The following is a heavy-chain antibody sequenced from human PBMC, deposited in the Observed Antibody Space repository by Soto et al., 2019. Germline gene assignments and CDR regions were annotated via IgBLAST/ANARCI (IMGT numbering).Heavy chain of an antibody. D-gene: IGHD5-12*01. J-gene: IGHJ6*02. CDR2: MYTSGST. Sequence: QVQLQESGPGLVKPSETLSLTCSVSSASINIHSWTWIRQSAGKGLEWVGRMYTSGSTNVNPSLKGRVTMSLDTAKNQFALKLSSVTAADTAVYYCARDREEGYNFLLGMDVWGQGTTVTVSS. CDR1: SASINIHS. CDR3: ARDREEGYNFLLGMDV. V-gene: IGHV4-4*07.